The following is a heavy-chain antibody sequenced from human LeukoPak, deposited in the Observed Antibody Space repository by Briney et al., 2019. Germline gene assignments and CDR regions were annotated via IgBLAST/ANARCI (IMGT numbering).Heavy chain of an antibody. D-gene: IGHD3-16*01. V-gene: IGHV3-21*01. J-gene: IGHJ3*02. CDR2: IDSSSTYI. CDR3: ARWGETDAFDI. CDR1: GFIFSSYS. Sequence: GGSLRLSCAASGFIFSSYSMSWVRQIPGKGLEWVSSIDSSSTYIYYADSMKGRFTISRDNAKYSLYLQMNSLRAEDTAVYYCARWGETDAFDIWGQGTMVTVSS.